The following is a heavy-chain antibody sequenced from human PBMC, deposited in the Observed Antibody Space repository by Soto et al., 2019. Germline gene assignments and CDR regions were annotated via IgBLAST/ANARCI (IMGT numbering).Heavy chain of an antibody. CDR1: GFTFSSYA. V-gene: IGHV3-23*01. J-gene: IGHJ4*02. CDR2: ISGGGST. CDR3: ARVPDLNYCSKTSCLYYFDY. D-gene: IGHD2-2*01. Sequence: VGSLRLSCAASGFTFSSYAMTWVRQTPGKGLEWVSAISGGGSTYYADSVKGRFTISRDNSKNTLYLQMNSLRAEDTAVYYCARVPDLNYCSKTSCLYYFDYWGQGALVTVSS.